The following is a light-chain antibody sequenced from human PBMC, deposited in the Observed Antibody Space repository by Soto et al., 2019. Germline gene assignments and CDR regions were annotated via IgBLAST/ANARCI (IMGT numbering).Light chain of an antibody. V-gene: IGKV3-15*01. CDR2: DAS. CDR3: QHYNYGPYT. J-gene: IGKJ2*01. CDR1: QTIDNT. Sequence: EIVRTQSPASLSLSPGERATVACRASQTIDNTLAWYQRKPGQAPGLLIYDASSRATGVPARFSGSGSGTGFTLTISSLQSEDFAVYYCQHYNYGPYTFGQGPRWIS.